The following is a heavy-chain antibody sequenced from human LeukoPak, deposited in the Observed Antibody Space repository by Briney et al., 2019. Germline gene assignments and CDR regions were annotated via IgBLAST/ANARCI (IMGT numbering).Heavy chain of an antibody. CDR2: ISSSGSTI. CDR1: GFTFSSYE. V-gene: IGHV3-48*03. CDR3: ARDEKRRDGYNYLDY. D-gene: IGHD5-24*01. Sequence: GGSLRLSCAASGFTFSSYEMNWVRQAPGKGLEWVSYISSSGSTIYYADSVKGRFTISRDNAKNSLYLQMNSLRAEDTAVYYCARDEKRRDGYNYLDYWGQGTLVTVSS. J-gene: IGHJ4*02.